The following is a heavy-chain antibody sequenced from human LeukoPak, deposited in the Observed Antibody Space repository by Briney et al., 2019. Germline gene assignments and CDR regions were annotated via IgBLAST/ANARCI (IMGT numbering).Heavy chain of an antibody. Sequence: GGSLRLSCAASRFTLSSYWMSWVRQAPGKGLEWVANIKQDGSEKYYVDSVKDRFTISRDNARNSLYLQMNSLRAEDTAVYYCARQRWDDFWSGNWGGTYYMDVWGKGTTVTVSS. CDR1: RFTLSSYW. CDR2: IKQDGSEK. V-gene: IGHV3-7*01. CDR3: ARQRWDDFWSGNWGGTYYMDV. J-gene: IGHJ6*03. D-gene: IGHD3-3*01.